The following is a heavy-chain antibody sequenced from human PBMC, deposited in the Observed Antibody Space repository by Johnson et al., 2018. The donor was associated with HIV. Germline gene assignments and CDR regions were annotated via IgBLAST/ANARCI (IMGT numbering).Heavy chain of an antibody. CDR3: AKGYSSSDAFDI. Sequence: QVQLVESGGGVVQPGRSLRLSCAASGFTFSSYAMHWVRQAPGKGLEWVALISYDGSNKYSADSLKGRFTISRDNSKNTLYLQMNSLRAEDTAVYYCAKGYSSSDAFDIWGQGTMVTVSS. CDR1: GFTFSSYA. CDR2: ISYDGSNK. V-gene: IGHV3-30*04. J-gene: IGHJ3*02. D-gene: IGHD6-6*01.